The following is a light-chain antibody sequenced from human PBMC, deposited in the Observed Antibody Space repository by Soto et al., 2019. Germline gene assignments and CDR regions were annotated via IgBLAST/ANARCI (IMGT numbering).Light chain of an antibody. CDR2: GTS. CDR3: QQYGSSPRT. CDR1: QNVGSRY. J-gene: IGKJ1*01. Sequence: EIVLTQSPGTLSLSPGERATLSCRASQNVGSRYLAWYQQKPGQPPRLLIYGTSNRATGIPDRFSGSGSGTDFSLTISSLEPGDLAVYYCQQYGSSPRTFGQGTKVEIK. V-gene: IGKV3-20*01.